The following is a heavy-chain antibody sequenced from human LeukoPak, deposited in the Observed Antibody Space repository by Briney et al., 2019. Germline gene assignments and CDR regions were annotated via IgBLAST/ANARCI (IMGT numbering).Heavy chain of an antibody. CDR3: ARGTLAVAGEFDY. V-gene: IGHV1-8*01. D-gene: IGHD6-19*01. CDR2: MNPNSGNT. J-gene: IGHJ4*02. CDR1: GYTFTSCD. Sequence: ASVKVSCKASGYTFTSCDINWVRQATGQGLEWMGWMNPNSGNTGYAQKFQGRITMTRNTSISTAYMELSSLRSEDTAVYYCARGTLAVAGEFDYWGQGTLVTVSS.